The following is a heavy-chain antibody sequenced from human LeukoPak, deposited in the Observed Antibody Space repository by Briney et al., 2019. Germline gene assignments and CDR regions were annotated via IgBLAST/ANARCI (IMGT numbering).Heavy chain of an antibody. V-gene: IGHV3-21*01. CDR3: ARVGIVVVTADY. CDR1: GFTFSSYS. D-gene: IGHD2-21*02. CDR2: ISSSSSYI. Sequence: GGSLRLSCAASGFTFSSYSMNWVRQAPGKGLEWVSSISSSSSYIYYADSVKGRFTISRDNAKNSLYLQMNSLRAEDTAVYYCARVGIVVVTADYWGQGTLVTVSS. J-gene: IGHJ4*02.